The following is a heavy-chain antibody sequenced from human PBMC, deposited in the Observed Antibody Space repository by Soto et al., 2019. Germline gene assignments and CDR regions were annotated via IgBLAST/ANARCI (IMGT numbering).Heavy chain of an antibody. CDR3: ARLLAMVAATNYYYYGMDV. CDR1: GYTFTSYG. CDR2: ISAYNGNT. V-gene: IGHV1-18*01. D-gene: IGHD2-15*01. J-gene: IGHJ6*02. Sequence: GASVKVSCKASGYTFTSYGISWVRQAPGQGLEWMGWISAYNGNTNYAQKLQGRVTMTTDTSTSTAYMELRSLRSNDTAVYYCARLLAMVAATNYYYYGMDVWGQGTTVTVS.